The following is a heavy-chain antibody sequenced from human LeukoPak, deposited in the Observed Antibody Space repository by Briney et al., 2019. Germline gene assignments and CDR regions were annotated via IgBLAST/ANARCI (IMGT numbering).Heavy chain of an antibody. CDR2: ISTYNGAT. CDR1: GYTFTSYG. V-gene: IGHV1-18*01. J-gene: IGHJ4*02. CDR3: ARAGYDILTGYFPKRAYYFDY. D-gene: IGHD3-9*01. Sequence: ASVKVSCKASGYTFTSYGISWVRQAPGQGLDWMGWISTYNGATNYAQKLQGRVTMTTDTSTSTAYMELRSLRSDDTAVYYCARAGYDILTGYFPKRAYYFDYWSQGTLVTVSS.